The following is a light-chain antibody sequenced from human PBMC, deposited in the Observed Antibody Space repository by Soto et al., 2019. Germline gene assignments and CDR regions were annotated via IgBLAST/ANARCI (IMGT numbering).Light chain of an antibody. CDR1: SSDVGGYDY. CDR2: DVT. Sequence: QSVLTQPRSVSGSPGQSVTISCTGTSSDVGGYDYVSWYQQHPGKAPQLMISDVTKRPSGVPDRFSGSKSGNTASLTISGLQAEDEADYYCCSYAGYYTHYVFGTGTKVTVL. V-gene: IGLV2-11*01. J-gene: IGLJ1*01. CDR3: CSYAGYYTHYV.